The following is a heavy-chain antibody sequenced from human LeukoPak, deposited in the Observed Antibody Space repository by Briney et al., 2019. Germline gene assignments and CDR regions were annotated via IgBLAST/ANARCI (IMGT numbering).Heavy chain of an antibody. V-gene: IGHV3-21*04. CDR2: ISSSSSYI. D-gene: IGHD3-3*01. CDR3: AKSRGPRVTIYGVDVFPPFDS. Sequence: GGSLRLSCAASGFTFSSYSMNWVRQAPGKGLEWVSSISSSSSYIYYADSVKGRFTISRDNAKNSLYLQMNSLRAEDTAVYYCAKSRGPRVTIYGVDVFPPFDSWGQGALVSVSP. J-gene: IGHJ4*02. CDR1: GFTFSSYS.